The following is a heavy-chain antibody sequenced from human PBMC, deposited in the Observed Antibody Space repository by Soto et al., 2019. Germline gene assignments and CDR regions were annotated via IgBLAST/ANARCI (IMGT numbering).Heavy chain of an antibody. Sequence: QVQLVQSGAEVKKPGSSGKVSCKASGGTFSSYTISWVRQAPGQGLEWMGRIIPILGIANYAQKFQGRVTITADKTTSTAYMELSSLRSEDTAVYYCARGPVKDDGETDAFDIWGQGTMVTVSS. CDR1: GGTFSSYT. V-gene: IGHV1-69*02. CDR3: ARGPVKDDGETDAFDI. D-gene: IGHD4-17*01. J-gene: IGHJ3*02. CDR2: IIPILGIA.